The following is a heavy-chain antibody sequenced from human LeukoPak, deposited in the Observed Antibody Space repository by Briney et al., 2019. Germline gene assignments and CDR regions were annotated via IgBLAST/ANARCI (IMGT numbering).Heavy chain of an antibody. J-gene: IGHJ4*02. D-gene: IGHD3-22*01. V-gene: IGHV4-59*12. CDR2: IYYSGST. CDR3: ARARGDYYDSSGYYSAFDY. CDR1: GGSISRYY. Sequence: PSETLSLTCTVSGGSISRYYWSWIRQPPGKGLEWIGYIYYSGSTNYNPSLKSRVTISVDMSKNQFSLKLTSVTAADTAVYYCARARGDYYDSSGYYSAFDYWGQGTLVTVSS.